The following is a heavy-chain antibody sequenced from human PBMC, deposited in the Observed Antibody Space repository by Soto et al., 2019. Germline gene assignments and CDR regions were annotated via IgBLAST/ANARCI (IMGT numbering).Heavy chain of an antibody. CDR1: GYTFTSYG. V-gene: IGHV1-18*01. J-gene: IGHJ3*02. CDR2: ISAYNGNT. Sequence: QVQLVQSGAEVKKPGASVKVSCKASGYTFTSYGISWVRQAPGQGLEWMGWISAYNGNTNYAQKLRGRVTMTTDTSTSTAYMELRSLRSDDTAVYYCAGREIDGPHGPAFGIWGQGTMVTVSS. D-gene: IGHD2-15*01. CDR3: AGREIDGPHGPAFGI.